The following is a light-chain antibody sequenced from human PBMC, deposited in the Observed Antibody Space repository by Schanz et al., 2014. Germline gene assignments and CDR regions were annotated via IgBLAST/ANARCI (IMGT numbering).Light chain of an antibody. J-gene: IGLJ2*01. CDR3: SSYTNTVI. V-gene: IGLV2-14*01. Sequence: QSALTQPASVSGSPGQSITISCTGTSSDVGGYNYVSWYQQHPGKAPKLMIYDVNNRPSGVSNRFSGSKSANTASLTISGLQAEDEADYYCSSYTNTVIFGGGTKLTVL. CDR2: DVN. CDR1: SSDVGGYNY.